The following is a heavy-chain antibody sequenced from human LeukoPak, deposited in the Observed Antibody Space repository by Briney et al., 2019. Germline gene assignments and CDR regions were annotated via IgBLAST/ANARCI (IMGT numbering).Heavy chain of an antibody. CDR2: MNPNSGNT. V-gene: IGHV1-8*01. J-gene: IGHJ6*02. D-gene: IGHD6-19*01. Sequence: GASVKVSCKASGYTFTSYDINWVRQATGQGLEWMGWMNPNSGNTGYAQKFQGRVTMTRDTSTSTVYMELSSLRSEDTAVYYCAREKIRYSSGWTNYYGMDVWGQGTTVTVSS. CDR3: AREKIRYSSGWTNYYGMDV. CDR1: GYTFTSYD.